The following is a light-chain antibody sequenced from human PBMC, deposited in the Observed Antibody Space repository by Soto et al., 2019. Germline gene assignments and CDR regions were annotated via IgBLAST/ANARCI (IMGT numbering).Light chain of an antibody. CDR3: QQYNSWPPIT. CDR2: GAS. Sequence: EIVLTQSPATLSLSPGERATLSCRASQSVSSNLAWYQHNPGQAPRLLIYGASNRATGIPDRFRGSGSGTDLTLTISSLQSEDFAVYYCQQYNSWPPITFGQGTRLEI. V-gene: IGKV3D-15*01. J-gene: IGKJ5*01. CDR1: QSVSSN.